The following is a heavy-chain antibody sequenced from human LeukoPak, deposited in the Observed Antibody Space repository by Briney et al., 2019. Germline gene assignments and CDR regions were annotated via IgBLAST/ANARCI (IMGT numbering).Heavy chain of an antibody. CDR3: ARHVGYGNNWFDP. Sequence: PSETLSLTCTVSGGAISGYYWSWIRQPPGKGVEWIGYTYYSGTTNYNPSLKSRVTISVDTSKNQFSLKLRSVTAADTAVYYCARHVGYGNNWFDPWGQGTPVPVSS. D-gene: IGHD5-18*01. V-gene: IGHV4-59*08. CDR1: GGAISGYY. J-gene: IGHJ5*02. CDR2: TYYSGTT.